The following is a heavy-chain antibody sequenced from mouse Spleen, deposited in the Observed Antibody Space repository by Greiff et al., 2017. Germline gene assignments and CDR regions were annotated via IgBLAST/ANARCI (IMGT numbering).Heavy chain of an antibody. CDR3: ARDDYGYVDY. V-gene: IGHV3-6*01. Sequence: ESGPGLVKPSQSLSLTCSVTGYSITSGYYWNWIRQFPGNKLEWMGYISYDGSNNYNPSLKNRISITRDTSKNQFFLKLNSVTTEDTATYYCARDDYGYVDYWGQGTTLTVSS. CDR2: ISYDGSN. CDR1: GYSITSGYY. D-gene: IGHD1-1*01. J-gene: IGHJ2*01.